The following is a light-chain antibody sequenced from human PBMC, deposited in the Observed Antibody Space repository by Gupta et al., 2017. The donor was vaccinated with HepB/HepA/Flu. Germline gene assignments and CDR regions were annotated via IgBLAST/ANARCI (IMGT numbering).Light chain of an antibody. V-gene: IGLV2-14*01. Sequence: QSPLTQPASVSGSPGQSLTISCTGTRSDVGGYNYVSWYQKHPGKAPKLMIYEVSNRPSGVSNRFSGSKSGNTASLTISGLQAEDEAEYYGSSYTSSSTLQVVFGGGTKLTV. CDR2: EVS. CDR1: RSDVGGYNY. J-gene: IGLJ2*01. CDR3: SSYTSSSTLQVV.